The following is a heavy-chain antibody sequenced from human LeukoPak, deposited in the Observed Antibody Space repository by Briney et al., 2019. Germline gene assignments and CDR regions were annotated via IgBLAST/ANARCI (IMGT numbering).Heavy chain of an antibody. V-gene: IGHV1-24*01. Sequence: VASVKVSCKGSRYTLTELSMHSVRQVPGKGLEWMGGFDPEDGETIYAQKFQGRVTMTEDTSTDTAYMELSSLRSEDTAVYYCATIHYDILTGYSYCFDYWGQGTLVTVSS. D-gene: IGHD3-9*01. CDR2: FDPEDGET. CDR1: RYTLTELS. J-gene: IGHJ4*02. CDR3: ATIHYDILTGYSYCFDY.